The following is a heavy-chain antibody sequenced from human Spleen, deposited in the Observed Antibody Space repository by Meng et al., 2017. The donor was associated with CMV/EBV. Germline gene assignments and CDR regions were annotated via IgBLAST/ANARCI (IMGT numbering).Heavy chain of an antibody. CDR3: AKVSHPMGHYNGTDV. V-gene: IGHV3-33*06. J-gene: IGHJ6*02. D-gene: IGHD3-10*01. CDR1: GFTFSSYG. CDR2: IWYDGSNK. Sequence: GGSLRLSCAASGFTFSSYGMHWVRQAPGKGLEWVAVIWYDGSNKYYAGSVKGRFTISRDNSKNTLYLQMNSLGAEDTAVYYCAKVSHPMGHYNGTDVWGQGTTVTVSS.